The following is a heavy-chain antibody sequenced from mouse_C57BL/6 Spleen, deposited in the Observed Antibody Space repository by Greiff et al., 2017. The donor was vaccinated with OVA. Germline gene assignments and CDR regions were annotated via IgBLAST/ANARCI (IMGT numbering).Heavy chain of an antibody. CDR1: GFTFSDYG. Sequence: EVQVVESGGGLVKPGGSLKLSCAASGFTFSDYGMHWVRQAPEKGLEWVAYISSGSSTIYYADTVKGRFTISRDNAENTLFLQMTSLRSEDTAMYYCAREGEAWFAYWGQGTLVTVSA. CDR2: ISSGSSTI. J-gene: IGHJ3*01. V-gene: IGHV5-17*01. CDR3: AREGEAWFAY.